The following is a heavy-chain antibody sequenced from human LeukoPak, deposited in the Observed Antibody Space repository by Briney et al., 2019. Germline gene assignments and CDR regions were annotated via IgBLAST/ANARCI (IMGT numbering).Heavy chain of an antibody. Sequence: PGGSLRLSCAASGFTFSSYAMSWVRQAPGKGLEWVSTISGSGGSTYYADSVKGRFTISRDNSKSTLYLQMDSLRAEDTAVYYCAKDIHYDSSGYYYKGYFDYWGQETLVTVSS. J-gene: IGHJ4*02. D-gene: IGHD3-22*01. V-gene: IGHV3-23*01. CDR2: ISGSGGST. CDR3: AKDIHYDSSGYYYKGYFDY. CDR1: GFTFSSYA.